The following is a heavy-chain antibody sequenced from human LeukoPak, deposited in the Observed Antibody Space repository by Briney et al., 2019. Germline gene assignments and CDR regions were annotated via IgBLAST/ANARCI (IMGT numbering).Heavy chain of an antibody. CDR1: GGSISSGGYC. D-gene: IGHD4-17*01. CDR2: IYHSGST. V-gene: IGHV4-30-2*01. J-gene: IGHJ3*02. Sequence: SETLSLTCAVSGGSISSGGYCWSWIRQPPGKGLEWIGYIYHSGSTYYNPSLKSRVTISVDRSKNQFSLKLSSVTAADTAVYYCARSGDYGVFDIWGQGTMVTVSS. CDR3: ARSGDYGVFDI.